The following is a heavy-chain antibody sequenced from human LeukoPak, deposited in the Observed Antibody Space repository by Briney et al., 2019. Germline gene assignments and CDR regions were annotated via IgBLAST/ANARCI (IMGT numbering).Heavy chain of an antibody. CDR2: IYSGGST. CDR3: ARDNSKPRAFDI. D-gene: IGHD3-22*01. V-gene: IGHV3-66*01. Sequence: GGSLRLSCAASGFTVSSNYMSWVRQAPGKGLEWVSVIYSGGSTYYADSVKGRFTISRDNSKNTLYLQMNSLRAEDTAVYYCARDNSKPRAFDIRGQGTMVTVSS. CDR1: GFTVSSNY. J-gene: IGHJ3*02.